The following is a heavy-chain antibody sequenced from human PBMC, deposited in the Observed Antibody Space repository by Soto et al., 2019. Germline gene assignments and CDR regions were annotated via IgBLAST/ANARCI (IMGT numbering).Heavy chain of an antibody. Sequence: SETLSLTCTVSVGSVSSGSYYWSWIRQPPGKGLEWIGYIYYSGSTNYNPSLKSRVTISVDTSKNQFSLKLSSVTAADTAVYYCARAPKGYYYDSSGYPSDWGQGTMVTVSS. CDR3: ARAPKGYYYDSSGYPSD. D-gene: IGHD3-22*01. CDR1: VGSVSSGSYY. J-gene: IGHJ3*01. V-gene: IGHV4-61*01. CDR2: IYYSGST.